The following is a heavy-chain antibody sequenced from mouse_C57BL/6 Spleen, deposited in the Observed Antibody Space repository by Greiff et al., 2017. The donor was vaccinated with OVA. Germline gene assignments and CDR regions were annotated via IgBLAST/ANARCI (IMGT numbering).Heavy chain of an antibody. CDR3: ARDLRDGRGYFDY. J-gene: IGHJ2*01. V-gene: IGHV1-19*01. CDR2: INPYNGGT. Sequence: VQLQQSGPVLVKPGASVKMSCKASGYTFTDYYMNWVKQSHGKSLEWIGVINPYNGGTSYNQKFKGKATLTVDKSSSTAYMELNSLTSEDSAVYYCARDLRDGRGYFDYWGQGTTLTVSS. CDR1: GYTFTDYY. D-gene: IGHD3-3*01.